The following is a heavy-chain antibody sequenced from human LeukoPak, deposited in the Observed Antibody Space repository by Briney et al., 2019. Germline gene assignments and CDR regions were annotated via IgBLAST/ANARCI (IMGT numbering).Heavy chain of an antibody. CDR2: IWYGGSNK. J-gene: IGHJ6*03. CDR1: GFTFSSYG. V-gene: IGHV3-30*02. CDR3: AKGDYMDV. Sequence: GGSLRLSCAASGFTFSSYGMHWVRQAPGKGLEWVAVIWYGGSNKYYADSVKGRFTISRDNSKNTLYLQMNSLRAEDTAVYYCAKGDYMDVWGKGTTVTVSS.